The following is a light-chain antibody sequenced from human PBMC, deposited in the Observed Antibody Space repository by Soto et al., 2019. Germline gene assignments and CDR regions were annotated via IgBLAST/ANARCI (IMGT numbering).Light chain of an antibody. CDR2: EVT. J-gene: IGLJ1*01. V-gene: IGLV2-14*01. Sequence: QSALTQPASVSGSPGQSITISCTGTSSDVGSYDYVSWYQQHPGKAPKLLIHEVTNRPSGVSNRFSGSKSGNTASLTISGLQTDDEADYYCSSYTSSNSFVFGTGTKLTVL. CDR1: SSDVGSYDY. CDR3: SSYTSSNSFV.